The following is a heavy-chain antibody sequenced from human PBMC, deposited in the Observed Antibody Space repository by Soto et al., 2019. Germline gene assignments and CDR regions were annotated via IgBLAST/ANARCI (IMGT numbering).Heavy chain of an antibody. D-gene: IGHD3-3*01. V-gene: IGHV4-31*03. CDR1: GGSISSGGYY. CDR3: ARDLGITIFGRYMDV. CDR2: IYYSGST. J-gene: IGHJ6*03. Sequence: SETLSLTCTVSGGSISSGGYYWSWIRQHPGKGLEWIGYIYYSGSTYYNPSLKSRVTISVDTSKNQFSLKLSSVTAADTAVYYCARDLGITIFGRYMDVWGKGTTVTVSS.